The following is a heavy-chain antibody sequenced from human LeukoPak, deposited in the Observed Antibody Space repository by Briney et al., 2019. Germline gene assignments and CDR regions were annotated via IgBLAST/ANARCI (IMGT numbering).Heavy chain of an antibody. J-gene: IGHJ4*02. V-gene: IGHV1-46*01. CDR2: INPSGGDT. CDR1: GYTFTSYY. D-gene: IGHD4-23*01. Sequence: ASVKVSCKASGYTFTSYYMHWVRQAPGQGLEWMGIINPSGGDTSYAQKFQGRLTMTRDTSISTAYMELSSLRSEDTAVYYCARDVSYGGNSLYYFDFWGQGTLVTVSS. CDR3: ARDVSYGGNSLYYFDF.